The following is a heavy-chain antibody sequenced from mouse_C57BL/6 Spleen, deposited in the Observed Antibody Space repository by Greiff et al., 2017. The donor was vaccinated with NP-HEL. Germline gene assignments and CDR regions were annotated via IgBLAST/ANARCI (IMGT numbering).Heavy chain of an antibody. Sequence: VQLQQPGAELVKPGASVKLSCKASGYTFTSYWMHWVKQRPGQGLEWIGMIHPNSGSTNYNEKFKSKATLTVDKSSSTAYMQLSSLTSGDSAVYYCARGYDYDGDAMDYWGQGTSVTVSS. CDR3: ARGYDYDGDAMDY. V-gene: IGHV1-64*01. CDR2: IHPNSGST. D-gene: IGHD2-4*01. J-gene: IGHJ4*01. CDR1: GYTFTSYW.